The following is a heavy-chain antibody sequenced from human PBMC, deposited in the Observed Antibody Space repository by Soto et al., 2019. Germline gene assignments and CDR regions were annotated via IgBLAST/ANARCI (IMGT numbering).Heavy chain of an antibody. D-gene: IGHD3-3*01. CDR3: ARGQTITIFGVPHIGWFDP. J-gene: IGHJ5*02. CDR1: GGSISGYY. Sequence: PSETLSLTCAVSGGSISGYYWSWARQPPGKGLEWIGDVYYSGNTNYNPSLKSRVTISVDTSKNQLSLKLRSVTGADTAVYYCARGQTITIFGVPHIGWFDPWGQGTLVTVSS. V-gene: IGHV4-59*01. CDR2: VYYSGNT.